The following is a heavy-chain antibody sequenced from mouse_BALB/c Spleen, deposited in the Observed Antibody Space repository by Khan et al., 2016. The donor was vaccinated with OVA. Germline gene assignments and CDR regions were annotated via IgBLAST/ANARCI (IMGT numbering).Heavy chain of an antibody. Sequence: QIQLVQSGPELKKPGETVKISCKASGYTFTNYGMNWVKQAPGKGLKWMGWINTYTGEPTYADDFKGRFAFSLENSASTAYLQINNLKNEDMATYFCARYGSEDYFDYWGQGTTLTVSS. CDR3: ARYGSEDYFDY. CDR1: GYTFTNYG. V-gene: IGHV9-1*02. J-gene: IGHJ2*01. CDR2: INTYTGEP. D-gene: IGHD1-1*01.